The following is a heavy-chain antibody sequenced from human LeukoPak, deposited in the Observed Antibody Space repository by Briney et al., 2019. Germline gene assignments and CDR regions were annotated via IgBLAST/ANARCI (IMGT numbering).Heavy chain of an antibody. Sequence: GASVKVSCKASGYTFTSYYMHWVRQAPGQGLEWMGIINPSGGSTSYAQKFQGRVTMTRDTSTSTVYTELSSLRSEDTAVYYCASCSSVVPAGAIWQLVRDYYYYYMDVWGKGTTVTVSS. CDR1: GYTFTSYY. J-gene: IGHJ6*03. D-gene: IGHD6-6*01. CDR3: ASCSSVVPAGAIWQLVRDYYYYYMDV. V-gene: IGHV1-46*01. CDR2: INPSGGST.